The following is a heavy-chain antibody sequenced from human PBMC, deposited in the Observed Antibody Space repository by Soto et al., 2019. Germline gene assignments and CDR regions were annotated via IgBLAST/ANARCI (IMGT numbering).Heavy chain of an antibody. J-gene: IGHJ3*02. D-gene: IGHD2-15*01. CDR3: ARDRCSGGSCFPPDAFDI. V-gene: IGHV1-18*01. CDR1: GYTFTSYG. CDR2: ISAYNGNT. Sequence: KVSCKASGYTFTSYGISWVRQAPGQGLEWMGWISAYNGNTNYAQKLQGRVTMTTDTSTSTAYMELRSLRSDDTAVYYCARDRCSGGSCFPPDAFDIWGQGTMVTVSS.